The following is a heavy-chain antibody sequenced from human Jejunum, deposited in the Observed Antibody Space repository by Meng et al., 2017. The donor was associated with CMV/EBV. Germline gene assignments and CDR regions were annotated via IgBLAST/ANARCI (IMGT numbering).Heavy chain of an antibody. V-gene: IGHV3-11*01. CDR2: ISNSGVSYMTNGGST. CDR3: VGVRTFNYDSSGHSLDY. D-gene: IGHD3-22*01. Sequence: WIRQAPGKGLEWISYISNSGVSYMTNGGSTYYTDSVKGRFTISRDNVQNSLYLQMNSLRAEDTAAYYCVGVRTFNYDSSGHSLDYWGQGTLVTVSS. J-gene: IGHJ4*02.